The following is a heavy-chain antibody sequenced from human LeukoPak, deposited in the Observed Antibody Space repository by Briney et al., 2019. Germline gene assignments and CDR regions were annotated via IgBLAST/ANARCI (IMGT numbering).Heavy chain of an antibody. CDR2: ITTNGGRT. V-gene: IGHV3-23*01. Sequence: GGSLRLSCAASGFTFASYGMSWVRQAPGKGLEWVSFITTNGGRTSYADSVEGRFTISIDNPRNTLYMKMNGLRDEDTAVYYCAIMHGYYDGTGYWVQWGQGTLVTVSP. J-gene: IGHJ1*01. D-gene: IGHD3-22*01. CDR3: AIMHGYYDGTGYWVQ. CDR1: GFTFASYG.